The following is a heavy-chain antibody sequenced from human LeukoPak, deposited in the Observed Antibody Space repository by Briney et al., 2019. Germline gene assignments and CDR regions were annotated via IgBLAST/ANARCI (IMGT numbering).Heavy chain of an antibody. CDR3: ANLYTTEFDAFDI. CDR1: GFTFSSYG. Sequence: PGGSLRLSCAASGFTFSSYGMHWVRQAPGKGLEWVAFIRYDGSNKYYADSVKGRFTISRDNSKNTLYLQMNGLRAEDTAVYYCANLYTTEFDAFDIWGQGTMVTVSS. J-gene: IGHJ3*02. V-gene: IGHV3-30*02. D-gene: IGHD4-17*01. CDR2: IRYDGSNK.